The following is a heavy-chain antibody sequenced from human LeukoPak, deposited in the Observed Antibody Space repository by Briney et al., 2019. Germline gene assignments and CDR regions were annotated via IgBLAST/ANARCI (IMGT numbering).Heavy chain of an antibody. D-gene: IGHD3-22*01. CDR1: GYTFTSYY. CDR3: AREDLGYDSSGTFDY. CDR2: INPSGGST. V-gene: IGHV1-46*01. J-gene: IGHJ4*02. Sequence: ASVKVSCKASGYTFTSYYMHWVRQAPGQGLEWMGIINPSGGSTSYAQKFQGRVTMTRDTSTSTVYMELSSLRSEDTAVYYCAREDLGYDSSGTFDYWGQGTLVTVSS.